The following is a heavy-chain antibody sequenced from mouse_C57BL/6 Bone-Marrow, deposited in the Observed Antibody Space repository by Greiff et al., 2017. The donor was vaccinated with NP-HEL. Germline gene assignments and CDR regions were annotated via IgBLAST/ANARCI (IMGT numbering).Heavy chain of an antibody. CDR1: GYTFTSYW. Sequence: QVQLQQPGAELVRPGTSVKLSCKASGYTFTSYWMHWVKQRPGQGLEWIGVIDPCASYTNYNQKFKGKATLTVDTSSSTAYMQISSLTSEDSAVYYCERDDYGSRDDWGQGTTLTVSS. CDR2: IDPCASYT. J-gene: IGHJ2*01. CDR3: ERDDYGSRDD. V-gene: IGHV1-59*01. D-gene: IGHD1-1*01.